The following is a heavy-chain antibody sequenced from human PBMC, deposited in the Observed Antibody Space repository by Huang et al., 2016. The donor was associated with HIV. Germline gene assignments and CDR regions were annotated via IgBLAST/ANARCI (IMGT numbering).Heavy chain of an antibody. D-gene: IGHD3-22*01. CDR2: IIPIFGTP. CDR1: GGTFTTYT. V-gene: IGHV1-69*13. CDR3: AREYYYDNSGYYFDY. Sequence: QVQLVQSGAEVKKPGSSVKVSCKASGGTFTTYTITWVRQAPGQVLEWMGGIIPIFGTPNYAQKVQGRVTITADESTSTAYMELSSLRSEDTAVYYCAREYYYDNSGYYFDYWGQGTLVTVSS. J-gene: IGHJ4*02.